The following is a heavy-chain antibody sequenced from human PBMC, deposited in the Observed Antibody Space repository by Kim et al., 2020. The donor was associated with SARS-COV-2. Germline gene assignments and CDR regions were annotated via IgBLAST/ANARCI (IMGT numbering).Heavy chain of an antibody. J-gene: IGHJ6*02. CDR1: GFTFSHYA. D-gene: IGHD5-12*01. Sequence: GGSLRLSCVVSGFTFSHYAMTWVRQAPGKGLEWVSAVSSSGSTTYYSDSVKGRFVISRDNSKNTLYLQMNSLRAEDTGVYFCAKTEMGFQYYYTMEVWGQGTTVTVS. V-gene: IGHV3-23*05. CDR2: VSSSGSTT. CDR3: AKTEMGFQYYYTMEV.